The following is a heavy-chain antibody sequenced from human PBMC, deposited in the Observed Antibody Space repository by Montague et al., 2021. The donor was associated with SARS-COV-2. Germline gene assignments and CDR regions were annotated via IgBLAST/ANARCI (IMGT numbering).Heavy chain of an antibody. D-gene: IGHD3-3*01. CDR2: VSNTGST. J-gene: IGHJ3*01. Sequence: TLSLTCSVSGVSITNYYWSWIRQFPGKELEWIGTVSNTGSTNKSPSLMSRVTISRDTSSGQVSMRLRSVTAADTAFYFCARIERGFWRDLVVFDVGGPGTLVTVSS. CDR3: ARIERGFWRDLVVFDV. V-gene: IGHV4-59*12. CDR1: GVSITNYY.